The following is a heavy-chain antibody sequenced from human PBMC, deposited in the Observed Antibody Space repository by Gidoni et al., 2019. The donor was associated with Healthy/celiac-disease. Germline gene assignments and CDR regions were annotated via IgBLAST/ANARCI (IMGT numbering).Heavy chain of an antibody. V-gene: IGHV4-59*01. Sequence: QVQLQESGPGLVKPSETLSITCTGTGGSISSYYLSWIRQPPGKGLEWIGYIYYSGSTTYNPSLKSRVTISVDTSKNQFSLKLSSVTAADTAVYYCARVSSSWSLGYYGMDVWGQGTTVTVSS. J-gene: IGHJ6*02. CDR1: GGSISSYY. CDR2: IYYSGST. D-gene: IGHD6-13*01. CDR3: ARVSSSWSLGYYGMDV.